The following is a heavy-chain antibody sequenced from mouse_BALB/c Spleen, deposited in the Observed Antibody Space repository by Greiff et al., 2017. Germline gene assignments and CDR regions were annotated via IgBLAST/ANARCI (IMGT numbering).Heavy chain of an antibody. V-gene: IGHV14-4*02. CDR2: IDPENGDT. J-gene: IGHJ4*01. CDR1: GFNIKDYY. CDR3: NCYRYDYYAMDY. Sequence: VQLQQSGAELVRSGASVKLSCTASGFNIKDYYMHWVKQRPEQGLEWIGWIDPENGDTEYAPKFQGKATMTADTSSNTAYLQLSSLTSEDTAVYYCNCYRYDYYAMDYWGQGTSVTVSS. D-gene: IGHD2-14*01.